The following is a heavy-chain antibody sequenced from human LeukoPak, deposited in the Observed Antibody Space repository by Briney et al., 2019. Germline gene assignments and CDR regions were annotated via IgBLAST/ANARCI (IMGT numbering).Heavy chain of an antibody. CDR3: ARHNYYGAYYYYYTDV. CDR2: IYTSGST. CDR1: GGSISSYY. V-gene: IGHV4-4*09. D-gene: IGHD3-10*01. J-gene: IGHJ6*03. Sequence: KPSETLSLTCTVSGGSISSYYWSWIRQPPGKGLEWIGYIYTSGSTNYNPSLKSRVTISVDTSKNQFSLKLSSVTAADTAVYYCARHNYYGAYYYYYTDVWGKGTTVTVSS.